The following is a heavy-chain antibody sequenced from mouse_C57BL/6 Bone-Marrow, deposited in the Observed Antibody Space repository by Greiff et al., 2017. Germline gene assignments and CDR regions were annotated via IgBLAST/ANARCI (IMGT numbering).Heavy chain of an antibody. CDR2: IWSGGST. Sequence: VQGVESGPGLVQPSQSLSITCTVSGFSLTSYGVHWVRQSPGKGLEWLGVIWSGGSTDYNAAFISRLSISKDNSKSQVFFKMNSLLADDTAIYYCARGKYYGSAWFAYWGQGTLVTVSA. D-gene: IGHD1-1*01. CDR3: ARGKYYGSAWFAY. J-gene: IGHJ3*01. V-gene: IGHV2-2*01. CDR1: GFSLTSYG.